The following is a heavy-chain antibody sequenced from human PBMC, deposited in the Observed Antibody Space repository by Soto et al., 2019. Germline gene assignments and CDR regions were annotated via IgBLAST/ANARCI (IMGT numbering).Heavy chain of an antibody. D-gene: IGHD5-18*01. J-gene: IGHJ4*02. CDR1: GFTFSDSA. Sequence: EVQLVESGGGLVQPGGSLKLSCVASGFTFSDSAMHWVRQASGKGLEWVGRIRSKVNTYATAYAASVKGRFTISRDDSMNTAYLQMNSLKTEDTAVYYCTRRRDWTAMDPLDVWGQGTLVTVSS. CDR3: TRRRDWTAMDPLDV. V-gene: IGHV3-73*02. CDR2: IRSKVNTYAT.